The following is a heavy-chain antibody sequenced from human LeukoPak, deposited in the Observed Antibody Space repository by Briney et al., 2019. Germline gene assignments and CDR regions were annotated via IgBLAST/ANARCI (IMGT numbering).Heavy chain of an antibody. Sequence: GGSLRLSCAASGFTFSSYWMHWVRQAPGKGLVWVSRINSDGSSTSYADSVKGRFTISRDNSKNTLYLQMNSLRAEDTAVYYCAKELSGSYRHAFDIWGQGTMVTVSS. V-gene: IGHV3-74*01. D-gene: IGHD1-26*01. CDR2: INSDGSST. CDR3: AKELSGSYRHAFDI. J-gene: IGHJ3*02. CDR1: GFTFSSYW.